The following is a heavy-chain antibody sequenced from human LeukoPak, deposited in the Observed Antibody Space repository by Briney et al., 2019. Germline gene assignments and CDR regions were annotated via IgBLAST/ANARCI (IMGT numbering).Heavy chain of an antibody. CDR1: GFTFSSYW. D-gene: IGHD2-2*01. CDR3: ARDRRRSSTSCYYFDY. CDR2: IKQDGSEK. V-gene: IGHV3-7*04. Sequence: GGSLRLSCAASGFTFSSYWMTWVRQAPGKGLEWVANIKQDGSEKYYVDSVKGRFTISRDNAKNSLYLQMNSLRAEDTAVYYCARDRRRSSTSCYYFDYWGQGTLVTVSS. J-gene: IGHJ4*02.